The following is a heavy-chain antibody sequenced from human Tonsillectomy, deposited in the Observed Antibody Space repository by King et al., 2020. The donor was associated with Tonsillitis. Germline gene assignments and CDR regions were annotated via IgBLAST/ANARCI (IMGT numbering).Heavy chain of an antibody. CDR1: GASISSGTYY. CDR2: IYAGGGA. D-gene: IGHD6-13*01. J-gene: IGHJ2*01. V-gene: IGHV4-61*02. CDR3: VRLFTGSWHWNWYFDL. Sequence: QLQESGPGLVKPAETLSLTCTVSGASISSGTYYWSWIRQPAGKGLEWIGRIYAGGGAENNPSLQSRVTMSVDTSKNQFSLKMTSVTAADTAVYYCVRLFTGSWHWNWYFDLWGRGTLVTVSS.